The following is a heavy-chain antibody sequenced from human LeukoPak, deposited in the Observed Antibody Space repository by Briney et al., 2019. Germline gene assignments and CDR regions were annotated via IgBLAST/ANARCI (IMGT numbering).Heavy chain of an antibody. J-gene: IGHJ4*02. D-gene: IGHD1-26*01. CDR2: INTYTGNP. CDR1: GYTFTSYA. Sequence: GASVKVSCKASGYTFTSYAMNWVRQAPGQGLEWMGWINTYTGNPTYAQGFTGRFVFSLDTSVSTAYLQISSLKAEDTAVYYCARDSRVGRRWELLPSDYWGQGTLVTVSS. CDR3: ARDSRVGRRWELLPSDY. V-gene: IGHV7-4-1*02.